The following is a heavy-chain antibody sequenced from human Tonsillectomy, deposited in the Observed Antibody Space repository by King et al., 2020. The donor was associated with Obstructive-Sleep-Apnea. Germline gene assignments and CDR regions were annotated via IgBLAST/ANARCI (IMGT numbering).Heavy chain of an antibody. CDR1: GFTFSTYS. D-gene: IGHD4-11*01. Sequence: VQLVESGGGLVQPGGSLRLSCAASGFTFSTYSMNWVRQAPGKGLEWISYISSGGSNTFYADSVKGRFSISRDNAKNSLYLQMNSLRAEDTAVYYCARKEETYTNWFDPWGQGTLVTVSS. V-gene: IGHV3-48*01. J-gene: IGHJ5*02. CDR2: ISSGGSNT. CDR3: ARKEETYTNWFDP.